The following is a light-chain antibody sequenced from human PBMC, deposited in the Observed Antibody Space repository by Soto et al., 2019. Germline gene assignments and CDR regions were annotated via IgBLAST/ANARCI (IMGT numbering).Light chain of an antibody. CDR1: QNITKF. J-gene: IGKJ1*01. V-gene: IGKV1-39*01. CDR3: QQTFSAPGT. Sequence: DIQMTQSPSSLSASVGDRVSVTCRTSQNITKFLNWYHEKPGKAPKVLIYVTSNLENVVPSRFSGSGSGTHFTLSISSLQPEDFATYYCQQTFSAPGTFGPGTRVEVK. CDR2: VTS.